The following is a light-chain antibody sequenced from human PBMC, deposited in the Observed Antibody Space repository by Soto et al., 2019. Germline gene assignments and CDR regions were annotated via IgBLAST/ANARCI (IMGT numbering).Light chain of an antibody. V-gene: IGLV2-14*01. CDR3: CSYGGSNNYV. CDR1: SSDIGAYDY. CDR2: EGS. Sequence: QSVLTQPASLSGSPGQSITISCTGTSSDIGAYDYVSWFQQHPGKAPKLMIYEGSKRPSGVSNRSSGSKSGNTASLTISGLQAEDEADYYCCSYGGSNNYVFGTGTKVTVL. J-gene: IGLJ1*01.